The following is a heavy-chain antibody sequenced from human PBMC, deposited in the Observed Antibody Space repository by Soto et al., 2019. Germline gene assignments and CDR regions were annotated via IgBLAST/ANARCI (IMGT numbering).Heavy chain of an antibody. D-gene: IGHD3-16*01. CDR1: GVTFSSYA. Sequence: QVQLVQSGAELKKPGSSVKVSCSASGVTFSSYAFTWVRQAPGRGLEWMGNIIPVFRTSNYAQGFQGRLTISADESTNTIFMELSSLRSEDTAVYFCAKDGSWDGGGGESWGQGTLVIVSS. CDR3: AKDGSWDGGGGES. J-gene: IGHJ4*02. V-gene: IGHV1-69*18. CDR2: IIPVFRTS.